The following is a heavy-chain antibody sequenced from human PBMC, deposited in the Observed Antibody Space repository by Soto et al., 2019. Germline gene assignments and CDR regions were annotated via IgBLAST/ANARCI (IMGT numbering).Heavy chain of an antibody. CDR3: ARVIRGDITGIGRKTYYYYYYMDV. Sequence: GASVKVSCKASGYTFTSYDINWVRQATGQGLEWMGWMNPNSGNTGYAQKFQGRVTMTRNTSISTAYMELSSLRSEDTAVYYCARVIRGDITGIGRKTYYYYYYMDVWGKGTTVTVSS. CDR2: MNPNSGNT. D-gene: IGHD1-20*01. CDR1: GYTFTSYD. J-gene: IGHJ6*03. V-gene: IGHV1-8*01.